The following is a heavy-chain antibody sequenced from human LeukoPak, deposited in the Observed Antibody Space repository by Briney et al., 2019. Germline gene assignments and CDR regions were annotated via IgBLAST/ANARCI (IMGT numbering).Heavy chain of an antibody. D-gene: IGHD6-13*01. V-gene: IGHV3-11*04. J-gene: IGHJ4*02. CDR2: ISGGGSSI. CDR3: ASSIAAAGGFDY. CDR1: GFTFSDYY. Sequence: PGGSLRLSCAASGFTFSDYYMSWLRQAPGKGLEWVSYISGGGSSIYYADSVKGRFTISRDNAQKSLYLQMNSLRAEDTAVYYCASSIAAAGGFDYWGQGTLVTVSS.